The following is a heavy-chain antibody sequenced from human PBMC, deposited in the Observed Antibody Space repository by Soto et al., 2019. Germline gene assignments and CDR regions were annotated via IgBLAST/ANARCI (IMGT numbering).Heavy chain of an antibody. CDR1: GYTPTELS. V-gene: IGHV1-24*01. Sequence: ASVKVSCKVSGYTPTELSMHWVRQAPGKGLEWMGGFDPEDGETIYAQKFQGRVTMTEDTSTDTAYMELSSLRSEDTAVYYCATVAFLRGYSYVFDYWGQGTLVAVSS. CDR2: FDPEDGET. D-gene: IGHD5-18*01. J-gene: IGHJ4*02. CDR3: ATVAFLRGYSYVFDY.